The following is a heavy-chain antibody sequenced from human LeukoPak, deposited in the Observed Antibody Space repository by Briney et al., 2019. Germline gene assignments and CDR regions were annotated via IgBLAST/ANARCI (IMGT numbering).Heavy chain of an antibody. V-gene: IGHV4-4*02. CDR1: GGSISSSNW. J-gene: IGHJ6*02. CDR2: IYHSGST. CDR3: ARGHMSSGWSYGMDV. Sequence: SETLSLTCAVSGGSISSSNWWSWVRQPPGKGLEWIGEIYHSGSTNYNPSLKSRVTISVDKSKNQFSLKLSSVTAADTAVYYCARGHMSSGWSYGMDVWGQGTTVTVSS. D-gene: IGHD6-19*01.